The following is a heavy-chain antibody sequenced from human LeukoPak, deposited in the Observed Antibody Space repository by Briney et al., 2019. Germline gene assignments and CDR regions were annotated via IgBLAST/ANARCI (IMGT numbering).Heavy chain of an antibody. CDR1: GFTFSSYV. CDR3: VKDRSGTYSFEY. CDR2: INTNGGST. D-gene: IGHD1-26*01. V-gene: IGHV3-64D*06. Sequence: GGTLRLSCSASGFTFSSYVMHWVRQAPGKGLEYVSVINTNGGSTYYADSVKGRFTISRDNSKNTLYLQMSSLRAEDTAVYYCVKDRSGTYSFEYWGQGTLVTV. J-gene: IGHJ4*02.